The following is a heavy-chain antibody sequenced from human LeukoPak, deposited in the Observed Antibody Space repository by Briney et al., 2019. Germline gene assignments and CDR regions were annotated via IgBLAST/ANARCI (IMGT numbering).Heavy chain of an antibody. D-gene: IGHD5-18*01. Sequence: GASVKVSCKAAGYTFSSYDINWVRQAPGQGLEYMGWMNPSSGNTGYTQKFQGRITMTRDTSIGTAYMELGSLKSEDTALYYCTRMRGYTYGYWYLDLWGRGTLVTVSS. CDR1: GYTFSSYD. J-gene: IGHJ2*01. CDR3: TRMRGYTYGYWYLDL. V-gene: IGHV1-8*01. CDR2: MNPSSGNT.